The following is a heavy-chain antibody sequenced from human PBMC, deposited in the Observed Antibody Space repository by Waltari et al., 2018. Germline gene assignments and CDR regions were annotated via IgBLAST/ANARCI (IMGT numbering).Heavy chain of an antibody. D-gene: IGHD3-9*01. CDR2: ISCSMSDI. V-gene: IGHV3-21*01. Sequence: EVQLVESGGGLVKPGGSLRLSCAASGFTFSRYSTHWVRQSPGKGLELVGCISCSMSDIYYADSLEGRFTISRDNAEKSLDLQMDSLRAVGAAVYYCARGSHEILRYVDWLLWYFDYWGQGTLVTGSS. CDR1: GFTFSRYS. J-gene: IGHJ4*02. CDR3: ARGSHEILRYVDWLLWYFDY.